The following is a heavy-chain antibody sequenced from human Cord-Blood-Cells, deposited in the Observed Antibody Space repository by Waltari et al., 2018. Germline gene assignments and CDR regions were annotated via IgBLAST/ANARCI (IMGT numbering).Heavy chain of an antibody. J-gene: IGHJ5*02. V-gene: IGHV3-7*01. CDR2: IKQDGSEK. CDR3: ARWVGNWFDP. CDR1: GLTFSSYW. Sequence: EVQLVESGGGLVQPGGSLRLSCAASGLTFSSYWTDWVRQAPGKGLEWVANIKQDGSEKYYVDSVKGRFTISRDNAKNSLYLQMNSLRAEDTAVYYCARWVGNWFDPWGQGTLVTVSS.